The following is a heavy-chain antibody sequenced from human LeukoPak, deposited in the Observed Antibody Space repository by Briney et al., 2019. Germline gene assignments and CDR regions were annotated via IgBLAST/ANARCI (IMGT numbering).Heavy chain of an antibody. D-gene: IGHD6-13*01. CDR3: ARRRAEGGSNGHYNWFDP. CDR1: GDSINAYY. Sequence: SETLSLTRTVSGDSINAYYWGWLRQPPGKGLEGIGYIDFSGTTKYNPSLQSRVTISVDTSKNQFSLKLCSVTAAETGVYYCARRRAEGGSNGHYNWFDPGGQGILVTVSS. CDR2: IDFSGTT. J-gene: IGHJ5*02. V-gene: IGHV4-59*08.